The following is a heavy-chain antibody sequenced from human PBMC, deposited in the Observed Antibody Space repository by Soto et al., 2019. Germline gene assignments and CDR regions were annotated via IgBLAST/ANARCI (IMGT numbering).Heavy chain of an antibody. J-gene: IGHJ5*02. Sequence: QVQLQESGPGLVKPSQTLSLTCTVSGGSITSGPYYWSWIRQHPGKGLEWIGYIYYTGSTYSNPSLESRMNMSVDTSKNQFSLKLRSVTAADTAVYYCARLFGDYVGWFDPWGQGTLVTVSS. V-gene: IGHV4-31*03. CDR1: GGSITSGPYY. CDR3: ARLFGDYVGWFDP. D-gene: IGHD4-17*01. CDR2: IYYTGST.